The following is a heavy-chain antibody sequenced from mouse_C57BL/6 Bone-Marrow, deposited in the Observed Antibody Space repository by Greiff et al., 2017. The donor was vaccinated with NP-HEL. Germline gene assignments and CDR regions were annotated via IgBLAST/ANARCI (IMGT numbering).Heavy chain of an antibody. V-gene: IGHV5-9*01. CDR2: ISGGGGNT. CDR3: ARREMVDGNYADY. J-gene: IGHJ2*01. Sequence: DVMLVESGGGLVKPGGSLKLSCAASGFTFSSYTMSWVRQTPEKRLEWVATISGGGGNTYYPDSVKGRFTISRDNAKNTLYQQMSSRRSEDTALYYCARREMVDGNYADYWGQGTTLTVSS. CDR1: GFTFSSYT. D-gene: IGHD2-1*01.